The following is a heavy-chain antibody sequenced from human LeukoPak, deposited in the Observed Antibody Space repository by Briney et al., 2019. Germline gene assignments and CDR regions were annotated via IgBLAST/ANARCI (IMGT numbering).Heavy chain of an antibody. CDR1: GFTFSSYA. Sequence: GGSLRLSCAASGFTFSSYAMSWVRQAPGKGLEWVSAISGSGGSTYYADSVKGRFTISRDNSKNTLYLQMNSLRAEDTAVYYCAKAVKSFYYGSGSYSHYFDYWGQGTLVAVSS. J-gene: IGHJ4*02. CDR3: AKAVKSFYYGSGSYSHYFDY. D-gene: IGHD3-10*01. V-gene: IGHV3-23*01. CDR2: ISGSGGST.